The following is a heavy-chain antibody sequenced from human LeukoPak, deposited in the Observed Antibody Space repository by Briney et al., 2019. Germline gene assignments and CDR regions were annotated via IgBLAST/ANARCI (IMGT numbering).Heavy chain of an antibody. Sequence: SVKVSCKASGGTFSSYAISWVRQAPGQGLEWMGGIIPIFGTANYAQKFQGRVTITADESTSTAYMELSSLRSEDTAVYYCARDIAFDPNWFDPWGQGTLVTASS. CDR3: ARDIAFDPNWFDP. J-gene: IGHJ5*02. V-gene: IGHV1-69*01. D-gene: IGHD3-16*01. CDR1: GGTFSSYA. CDR2: IIPIFGTA.